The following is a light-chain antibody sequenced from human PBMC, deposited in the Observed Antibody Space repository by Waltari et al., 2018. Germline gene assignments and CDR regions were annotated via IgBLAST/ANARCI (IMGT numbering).Light chain of an antibody. Sequence: EIVLMQSPRTLSLSPGDRATLPCRASQSLSGSYVAWDQQKPGQAPRLLTYGASSRATVVPDRFSGGGSGTGFPPTIRRLEPEDLAVYYCQQYGSSPPYTFGQGSKLEIK. CDR3: QQYGSSPPYT. J-gene: IGKJ2*01. CDR2: GAS. CDR1: QSLSGSY. V-gene: IGKV3-20*01.